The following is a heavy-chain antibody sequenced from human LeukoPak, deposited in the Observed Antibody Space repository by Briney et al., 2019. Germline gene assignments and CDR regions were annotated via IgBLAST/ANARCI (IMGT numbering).Heavy chain of an antibody. CDR1: GFTFTDYY. D-gene: IGHD3-10*01. V-gene: IGHV3-11*06. J-gene: IGHJ4*02. Sequence: GGSLRLSCAVSGFTFTDYYMSWIRQAPGKGLEWVSYISSSSSFTNYADSVKGRFTISRDNAKNSLYLQMNSLRAEDTAVYYCAKGGGSGGLDYWGQGTLVTVYS. CDR3: AKGGGSGGLDY. CDR2: ISSSSSFT.